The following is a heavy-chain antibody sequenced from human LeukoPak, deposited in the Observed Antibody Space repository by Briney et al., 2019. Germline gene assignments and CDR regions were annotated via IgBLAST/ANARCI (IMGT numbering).Heavy chain of an antibody. CDR1: GFTFSSYS. D-gene: IGHD5-12*01. CDR3: ARDPRYSGYDYFDY. V-gene: IGHV3-48*01. CDR2: IRSNSDTI. Sequence: GSLDLSCAASGFTFSSYSMNWVRQAPGKGLERISYIRSNSDTIYYADSVKGRLTISRDNAENSLYLQMSSLRAEDTAVYYCARDPRYSGYDYFDYWGQGTLVTVSS. J-gene: IGHJ4*02.